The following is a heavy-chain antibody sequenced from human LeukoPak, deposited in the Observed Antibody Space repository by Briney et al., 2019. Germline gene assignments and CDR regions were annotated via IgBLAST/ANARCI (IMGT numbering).Heavy chain of an antibody. CDR1: GYTFTGYY. Sequence: SVTVSCTGSGYTFTGYYMHWVRQAPGQGLEWMGWINPNSGTTNYAQKFQGRVTVTTDTSISTAYMELSRLESDDTAVYYCARDLMTTPTWDFDYWGQATLVTVAS. CDR3: ARDLMTTPTWDFDY. V-gene: IGHV1-2*02. J-gene: IGHJ4*02. D-gene: IGHD3-16*01. CDR2: INPNSGTT.